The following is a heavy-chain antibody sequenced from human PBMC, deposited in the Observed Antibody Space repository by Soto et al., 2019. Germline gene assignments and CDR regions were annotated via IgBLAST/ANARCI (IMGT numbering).Heavy chain of an antibody. Sequence: QVQLQESGPGLVKPSGTLSLTCAVSAVSISSGSFWGWVRQPPGKGLEWIGDIHHSGSTNYNPSLKRRITVAXXTSKNHFSLKLNSVTAADTAVYYCARSAGWYAVHSWGQGILVIVSS. D-gene: IGHD6-19*01. J-gene: IGHJ4*02. CDR1: AVSISSGSF. CDR2: IHHSGST. V-gene: IGHV4-4*02. CDR3: ARSAGWYAVHS.